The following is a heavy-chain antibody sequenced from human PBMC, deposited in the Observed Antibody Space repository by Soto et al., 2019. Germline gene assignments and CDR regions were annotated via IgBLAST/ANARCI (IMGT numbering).Heavy chain of an antibody. Sequence: SETLSLTCTVSGGSISSGGYYWSWIRQHPGKGLEWIGYIYYSGSTYYNPSLKSRVTISVDTSKNQFSLKLSSVTAADTAVYYCARTYYYDSSGYYKMGSEFDYWGKGTLVTVSS. J-gene: IGHJ4*02. CDR1: GGSISSGGYY. CDR3: ARTYYYDSSGYYKMGSEFDY. D-gene: IGHD3-22*01. V-gene: IGHV4-31*03. CDR2: IYYSGST.